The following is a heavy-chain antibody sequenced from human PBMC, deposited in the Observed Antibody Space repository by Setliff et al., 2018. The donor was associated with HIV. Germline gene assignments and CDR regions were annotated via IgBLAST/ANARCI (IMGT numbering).Heavy chain of an antibody. CDR3: ARGLADSTLYAFDI. CDR2: ISSSSSYI. D-gene: IGHD3-22*01. Sequence: GGSLRLSCAASGFTFSSYSMNWVRQAPGKGLEWVSSISSSSSYIYYADSVKGRFTISRDNAKNSLYLQMNSLRAEDTAVYYCARGLADSTLYAFDIWGQGTMVTVSS. CDR1: GFTFSSYS. V-gene: IGHV3-21*01. J-gene: IGHJ3*02.